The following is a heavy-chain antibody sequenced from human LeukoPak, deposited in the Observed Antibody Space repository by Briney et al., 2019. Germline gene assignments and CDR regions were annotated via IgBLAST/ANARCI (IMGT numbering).Heavy chain of an antibody. J-gene: IGHJ2*01. Sequence: SETLSLTCAVYGGSFSSYYWSWIRQPPGKGLEWIGYIYYSGGTNYNPSLKSRVTISVDTSKNQFSLKLSSVTAADTAVYYCARDLYYDSSGYVAWYFDLWGRGTLVTVSS. V-gene: IGHV4-59*01. CDR3: ARDLYYDSSGYVAWYFDL. CDR2: IYYSGGT. CDR1: GGSFSSYY. D-gene: IGHD3-22*01.